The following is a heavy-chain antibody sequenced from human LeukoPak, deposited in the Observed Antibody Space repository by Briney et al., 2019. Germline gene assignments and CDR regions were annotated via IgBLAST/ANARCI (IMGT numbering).Heavy chain of an antibody. J-gene: IGHJ4*02. CDR1: GFTFSSYW. CDR2: IKQDGSEK. CDR3: AREPTYYYDSSGYYGVY. D-gene: IGHD3-22*01. V-gene: IGHV3-7*01. Sequence: GGSLRLSCAASGFTFSSYWMSWVRQAPGKGLEWVANIKQDGSEKYYVDSVKGRFTISRDNAKNSLYLQMNSLRAEDTAVYYCAREPTYYYDSSGYYGVYWGQGTLVTVSS.